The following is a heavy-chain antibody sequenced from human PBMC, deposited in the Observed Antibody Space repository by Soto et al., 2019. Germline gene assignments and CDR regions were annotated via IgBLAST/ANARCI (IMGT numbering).Heavy chain of an antibody. V-gene: IGHV1-18*01. Sequence: GASVKVSCKASGYSFPSYGITWVRQAPGQGLEWMGWISAYNGNTNYAQTLQGRITMSTDTSTSTAYMELRSLRSDDTAVYYCARVEAPIYDFWRPGGWFDPWGQGTLVTVSS. D-gene: IGHD3-3*01. CDR2: ISAYNGNT. J-gene: IGHJ5*02. CDR1: GYSFPSYG. CDR3: ARVEAPIYDFWRPGGWFDP.